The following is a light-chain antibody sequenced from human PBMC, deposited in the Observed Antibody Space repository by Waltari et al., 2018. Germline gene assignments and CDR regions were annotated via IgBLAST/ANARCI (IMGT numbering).Light chain of an antibody. J-gene: IGLJ3*02. CDR2: GQN. Sequence: SSELTQDPAVSVALGQTVRITCHGDSLRRYYASWSQQRPGQAPFLVLYGQNNRPSGIPDRFSGSTSGNTASLTITRAQAEDAGVYYCLSRDTSSTRVFGGGTTLTV. V-gene: IGLV3-19*01. CDR1: SLRRYY. CDR3: LSRDTSSTRV.